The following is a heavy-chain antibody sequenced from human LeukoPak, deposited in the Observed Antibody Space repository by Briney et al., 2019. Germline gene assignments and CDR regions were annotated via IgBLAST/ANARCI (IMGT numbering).Heavy chain of an antibody. CDR1: GDSVSSNSAA. CDR3: ATQLVIESGGMDV. Sequence: SQTLSLTCAISGDSVSSNSAAWNWLRHSPSRGLEWLGRTYYRSKWYHDYAVSVKSRITINPDTSKNQFSLQLNSVTPEDTAVYYCATQLVIESGGMDVWGQGTMVTVSS. CDR2: TYYRSKWYH. V-gene: IGHV6-1*01. D-gene: IGHD3-9*01. J-gene: IGHJ6*02.